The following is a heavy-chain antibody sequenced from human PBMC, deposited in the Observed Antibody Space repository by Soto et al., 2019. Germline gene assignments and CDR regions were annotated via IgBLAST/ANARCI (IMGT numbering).Heavy chain of an antibody. CDR2: ISSNGGST. Sequence: PGGSLRLSCSASGFTFSSYAMHWVRQAPGKGLEYVSAISSNGGSTYYADSVKGRFTISRDDSKNTLYLQMSSLRAEDTAVYYCVILHSVRGVIIKRSFDYWGQGTLVTVSS. CDR3: VILHSVRGVIIKRSFDY. V-gene: IGHV3-64D*08. J-gene: IGHJ4*02. CDR1: GFTFSSYA. D-gene: IGHD3-10*01.